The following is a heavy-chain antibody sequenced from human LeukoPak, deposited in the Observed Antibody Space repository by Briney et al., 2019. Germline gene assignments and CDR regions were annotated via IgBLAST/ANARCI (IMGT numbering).Heavy chain of an antibody. Sequence: GGSLRLSCAASGLTFSRYWMTWFRQAPGKGLEWVAVISYDAIHKYYADSVKGRFTISRDNSKNTLYLQINSLRAEDTAVYFCARGRRNTAMVYFFDYWGQGTLVTVSS. CDR2: ISYDAIHK. D-gene: IGHD5-18*01. V-gene: IGHV3-30-3*01. CDR3: ARGRRNTAMVYFFDY. CDR1: GLTFSRYW. J-gene: IGHJ4*02.